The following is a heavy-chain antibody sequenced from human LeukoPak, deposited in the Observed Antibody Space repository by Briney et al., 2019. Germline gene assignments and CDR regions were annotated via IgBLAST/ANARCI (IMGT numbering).Heavy chain of an antibody. CDR1: GFTVSSNY. Sequence: GGSLSLSCAASGFTVSSNYMSWVRQAPGKGLEWVSVIYSGGNIYYADSAKGRFTISRDNSKNTLYLQMNSLRADDTAVYYCAREKYGSGPQPFDYWGQGTQVTVSS. J-gene: IGHJ4*02. CDR2: IYSGGNI. V-gene: IGHV3-66*01. CDR3: AREKYGSGPQPFDY. D-gene: IGHD3-10*01.